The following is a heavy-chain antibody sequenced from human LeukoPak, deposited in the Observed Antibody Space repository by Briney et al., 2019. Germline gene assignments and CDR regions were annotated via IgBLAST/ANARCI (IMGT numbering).Heavy chain of an antibody. J-gene: IGHJ4*02. CDR1: GFTLNNYW. Sequence: GGSLRLSCEAFGFTLNNYWMAWVRQGPGKGLEWVANIRQDGGDKGHADSVKGRFTISRDNAKNSVYLQMSSLGAEDSGLYYCARDVHGTLDYWGQGILVTVSS. CDR3: ARDVHGTLDY. D-gene: IGHD1-26*01. CDR2: IRQDGGDK. V-gene: IGHV3-7*01.